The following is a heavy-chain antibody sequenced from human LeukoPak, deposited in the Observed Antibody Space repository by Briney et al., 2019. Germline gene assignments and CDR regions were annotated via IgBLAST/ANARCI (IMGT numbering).Heavy chain of an antibody. CDR2: ISTRATNT. D-gene: IGHD6-19*01. V-gene: IGHV3-48*03. CDR3: ASLTWLDVDY. CDR1: GFTFSTYE. J-gene: IGHJ4*02. Sequence: GGSLRLSCAASGFTFSTYEMNWVRQAPGKGLEWVSYISTRATNTNYADSVKGRFTISRDNAKNSLYLQMNSLRAEDTAVYYCASLTWLDVDYWGQGTLVTVSS.